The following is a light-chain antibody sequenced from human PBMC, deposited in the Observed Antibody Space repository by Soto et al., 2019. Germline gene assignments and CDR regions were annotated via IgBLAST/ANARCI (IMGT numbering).Light chain of an antibody. CDR2: SAS. J-gene: IGKJ1*01. Sequence: EIVLTQSPGTLSLSPGEXATLSCRASQSVSANNLAWYQQKAGQAPRLLIYSASSRATGIPDRFSGSGSGTDFTLTISRLEPEDLAVYYCQQYGSSPRTFGRGTKVDIK. V-gene: IGKV3-20*01. CDR3: QQYGSSPRT. CDR1: QSVSANN.